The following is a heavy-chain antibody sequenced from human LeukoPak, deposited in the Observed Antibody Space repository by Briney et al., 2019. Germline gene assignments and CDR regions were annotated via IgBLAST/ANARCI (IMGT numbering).Heavy chain of an antibody. V-gene: IGHV3-21*01. CDR1: GFTFSSYS. CDR2: ISSSNSYI. Sequence: GGSLRLSCAASGFTFSSYSMNWVRQAPGKGLEWVSSISSSNSYIYNADSVKGRFTISRDNAKNSLYLQMNSLRAEDTAVYYCARDQGLLVVAGRFGYWGQGTLVTVSS. CDR3: ARDQGLLVVAGRFGY. D-gene: IGHD6-19*01. J-gene: IGHJ4*02.